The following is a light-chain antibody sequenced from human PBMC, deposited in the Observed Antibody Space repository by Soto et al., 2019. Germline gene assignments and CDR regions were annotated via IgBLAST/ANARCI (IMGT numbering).Light chain of an antibody. Sequence: QSVLTQPASVSESPGQSITISCTGTSSDVGAYNYVSWYQHYPGRAPKLMIYDVSNRPSGVSDRFSGSKSGSTASLTISGLQAEDESDYYCSSYTSSNTVLFGGGTKLTVL. CDR2: DVS. J-gene: IGLJ2*01. CDR3: SSYTSSNTVL. V-gene: IGLV2-14*03. CDR1: SSDVGAYNY.